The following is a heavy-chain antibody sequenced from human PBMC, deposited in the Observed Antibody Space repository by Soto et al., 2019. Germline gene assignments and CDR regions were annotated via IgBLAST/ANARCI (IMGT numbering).Heavy chain of an antibody. CDR1: GFFLRDFG. CDR3: AKDRALTVSGLYYYYSMDV. D-gene: IGHD2-21*02. V-gene: IGHV3-23*01. CDR2: ISGSGDNT. J-gene: IGHJ6*02. Sequence: GGSLRLSCVASGFFLRDFGMHWVRQAPGKGLEWVSAISGSGDNTYYADSVKGRFTISRDNFKNTLDLQMNSLKAEDTAIYYCAKDRALTVSGLYYYYSMDVWGPGTTVTVSS.